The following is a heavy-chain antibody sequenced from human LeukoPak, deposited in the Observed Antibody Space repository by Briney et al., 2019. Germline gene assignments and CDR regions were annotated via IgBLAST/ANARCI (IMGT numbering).Heavy chain of an antibody. Sequence: SGGSLRLSCAASGFTFSSYGMHWVRQAPGKGLEWVAVISYDGSNKYYADSVKGRFTISRDNSKNTLYLQMNSLRAEDTAVYYCAKDLDDYYGMDVWGQGTTVTVSS. CDR3: AKDLDDYYGMDV. J-gene: IGHJ6*02. V-gene: IGHV3-30*18. CDR2: ISYDGSNK. CDR1: GFTFSSYG. D-gene: IGHD1-1*01.